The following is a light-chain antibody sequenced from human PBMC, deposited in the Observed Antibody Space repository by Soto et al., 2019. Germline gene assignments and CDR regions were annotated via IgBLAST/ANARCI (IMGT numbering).Light chain of an antibody. J-gene: IGKJ1*01. V-gene: IGKV1-17*01. Sequence: DIQMTQSPSSLSASVRYRVTITCRASQGIRNDLGWYQQKPGKAPKLLIYDASSLESGVPSRFSGSGSGTEFTLTISSLQPDDFATYYCQQYNSYSWTFGQGTKVDIK. CDR3: QQYNSYSWT. CDR2: DAS. CDR1: QGIRND.